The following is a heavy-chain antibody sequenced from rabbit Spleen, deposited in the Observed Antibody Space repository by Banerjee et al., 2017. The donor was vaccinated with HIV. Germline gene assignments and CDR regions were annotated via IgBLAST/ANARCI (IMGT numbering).Heavy chain of an antibody. V-gene: IGHV1S40*01. CDR1: GFSFSTDYY. CDR2: IYGGVIGSS. D-gene: IGHD2-1*01. CDR3: ARGSATMTMVITGFYFNL. J-gene: IGHJ4*01. Sequence: QSLEESGGDLVKPGASLTLTCTASGFSFSTDYYMCWVRQAPGKGLECIACIYGGVIGSSYYATWAKGRFTISKTSSTTVTLQMTSLTAADTATYYCARGSATMTMVITGFYFNLWGPGTLVTVS.